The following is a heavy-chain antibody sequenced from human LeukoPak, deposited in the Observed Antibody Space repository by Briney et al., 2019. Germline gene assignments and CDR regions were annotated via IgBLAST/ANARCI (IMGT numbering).Heavy chain of an antibody. CDR3: SRLLPSRPDFYFDY. D-gene: IGHD6-6*01. V-gene: IGHV4-4*09. Sequence: PSETLSLTCTVSGASISSDYWSWIRQPPGRRPEWIGYIYSSGTTKYNPSLRSRVTISIDTSKNQFSLKLTSMTAADTAVYFCSRLLPSRPDFYFDYWGQGTLVTVSS. J-gene: IGHJ4*02. CDR1: GASISSDY. CDR2: IYSSGTT.